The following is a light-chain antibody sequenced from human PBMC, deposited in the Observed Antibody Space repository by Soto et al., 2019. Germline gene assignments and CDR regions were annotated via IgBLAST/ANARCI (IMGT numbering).Light chain of an antibody. CDR3: QQYGSSPRT. V-gene: IGKV3-20*01. CDR1: QSVSSNY. Sequence: DIVLTQSPGTLSLSPGERASLSCRASQSVSSNYLAWYQQKSGQAPSLLIYDGSRRATGIPERFSGSGSGTDFTLIISRLEPEDFAVYYCQQYGSSPRTFGQGTKVEIK. CDR2: DGS. J-gene: IGKJ1*01.